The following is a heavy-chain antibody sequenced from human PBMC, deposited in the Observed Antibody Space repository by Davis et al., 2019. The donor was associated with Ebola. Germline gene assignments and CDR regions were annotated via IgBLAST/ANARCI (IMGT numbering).Heavy chain of an antibody. CDR1: GFTFSSYS. CDR3: ARAEKHDYGDYFDY. CDR2: ISSSSSYI. D-gene: IGHD4-17*01. Sequence: GESLRISCAASGFTFSSYSMNWVRQAPGKGLEWVSSISSSSSYIYYADSVKGRFTISRDNSKNTLYLQMNSLRAEDTAVYYCARAEKHDYGDYFDYWGQGTLVTVSS. J-gene: IGHJ4*02. V-gene: IGHV3-21*01.